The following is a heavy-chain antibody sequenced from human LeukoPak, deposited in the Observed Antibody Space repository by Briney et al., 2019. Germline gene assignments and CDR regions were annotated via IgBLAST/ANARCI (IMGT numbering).Heavy chain of an antibody. Sequence: AGGALRHSCGATGFTISSYWRHWVRQARGKGVVWVSRINGDGSSTTYADSVTGRFTISRDNAKNTLYLQMNSLRAEDTAVYYCAKGGTTVVDYWGQGTLVTVSS. CDR2: INGDGSST. CDR1: GFTISSYW. V-gene: IGHV3-74*03. D-gene: IGHD4-23*01. CDR3: AKGGTTVVDY. J-gene: IGHJ4*02.